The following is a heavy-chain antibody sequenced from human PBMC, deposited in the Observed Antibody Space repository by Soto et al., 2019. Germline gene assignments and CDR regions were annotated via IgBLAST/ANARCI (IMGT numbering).Heavy chain of an antibody. J-gene: IGHJ5*02. Sequence: PSETLSLTCYVSGGSVSSFCWTWIRQSPGKGLESIAYVCSSGSTYYNPSLKSRVTISVDTSKNQFSPKLSSVTAADTAVYYCARHGGCSGGSCYSEEGNWFDPWGQGTLVTVSS. V-gene: IGHV4-4*08. D-gene: IGHD2-15*01. CDR3: ARHGGCSGGSCYSEEGNWFDP. CDR1: GGSVSSFC. CDR2: VCSSGST.